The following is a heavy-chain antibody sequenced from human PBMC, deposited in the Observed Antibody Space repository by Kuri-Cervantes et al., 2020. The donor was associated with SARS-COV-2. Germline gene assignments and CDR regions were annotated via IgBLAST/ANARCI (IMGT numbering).Heavy chain of an antibody. V-gene: IGHV1-69*06. Sequence: SVKVSCKASGGTFSSYAISWVRQAPGQGLEWMGGIIPIFGTANYAQKFQGRVTITADKSTSTAYMELISLRFEDTAIYYCVSRAVEGVDYWGQGTLVTVSS. D-gene: IGHD5-24*01. CDR3: VSRAVEGVDY. CDR1: GGTFSSYA. CDR2: IIPIFGTA. J-gene: IGHJ4*02.